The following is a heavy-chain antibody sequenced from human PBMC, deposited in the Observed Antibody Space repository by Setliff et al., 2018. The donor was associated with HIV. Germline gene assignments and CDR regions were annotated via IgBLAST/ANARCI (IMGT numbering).Heavy chain of an antibody. D-gene: IGHD2-15*01. J-gene: IGHJ4*02. CDR2: VIRGGHNT. V-gene: IGHV3-23*01. CDR3: AKTLVVVASPLDF. CDR1: GFSFSNYA. Sequence: PGGSLRLSCAASGFSFSNYAMSWVRQAPGKGLAWVSAVIRGGHNTFYADSVKGRFTISRDNSKDTLYLQMSGLTAEDTAIYYCAKTLVVVASPLDFWGQGTLVTVSS.